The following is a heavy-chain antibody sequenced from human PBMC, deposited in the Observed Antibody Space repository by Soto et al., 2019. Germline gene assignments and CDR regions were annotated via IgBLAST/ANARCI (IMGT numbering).Heavy chain of an antibody. CDR1: GLTVSSNY. V-gene: IGHV3-53*01. Sequence: EVQLVEFGGGLIQPGGSLRLSCAASGLTVSSNYMSWVRQAPGKGLEWVAIVFSGGNTYHADSVKGRFTVSRDNSKNTLDLQMNSLRPEDTAVYYCAKGDFECWGQGTLVTVSS. J-gene: IGHJ4*02. CDR3: AKGDFEC. D-gene: IGHD1-26*01. CDR2: VFSGGNT.